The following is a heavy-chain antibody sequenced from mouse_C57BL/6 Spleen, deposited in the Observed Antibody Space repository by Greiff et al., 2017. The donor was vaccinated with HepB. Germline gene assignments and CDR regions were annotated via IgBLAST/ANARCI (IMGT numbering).Heavy chain of an antibody. V-gene: IGHV7-3*01. D-gene: IGHD2-4*01. CDR3: ARWPYDYEGFAY. CDR2: IRNKANGYTT. J-gene: IGHJ3*01. CDR1: GFTFTDYY. Sequence: EVQVVESGGGLVQPGGSLSLSCAASGFTFTDYYMSWVRQPPGKALEWLGFIRNKANGYTTEYSASVKGRFTISRDNSQSILYLQMNALRAEDSATYYCARWPYDYEGFAYWGQGTLVTVSA.